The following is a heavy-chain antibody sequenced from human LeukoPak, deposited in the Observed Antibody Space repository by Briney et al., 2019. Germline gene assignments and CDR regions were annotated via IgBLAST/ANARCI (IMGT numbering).Heavy chain of an antibody. CDR2: IYPGDSYT. D-gene: IGHD3-10*01. CDR3: ERRSGSDALDI. Sequence: GESLKISCKGSGYSFTSYWIAWVRQMPGKGLEWMGIIYPGDSYTTYSPSFQGQVTISADKSISTAYLQWRSLKASDTAMYYCERRSGSDALDIWGQGTMVTVSS. CDR1: GYSFTSYW. V-gene: IGHV5-51*01. J-gene: IGHJ3*02.